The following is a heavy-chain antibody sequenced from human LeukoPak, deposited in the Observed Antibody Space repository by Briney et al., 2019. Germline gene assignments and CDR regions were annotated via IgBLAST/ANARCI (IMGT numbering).Heavy chain of an antibody. J-gene: IGHJ1*01. Sequence: SVKVSCKASGGTFSSYAISWVRQAPGQGLEWMGGIIPIFGTANYAQKFQGRVTITADESTSTAYMELGSLRSEDTAVYYCARDPYYCSGGSCYVAEYFQHWGQGTLVTVSS. D-gene: IGHD2-15*01. CDR1: GGTFSSYA. V-gene: IGHV1-69*01. CDR3: ARDPYYCSGGSCYVAEYFQH. CDR2: IIPIFGTA.